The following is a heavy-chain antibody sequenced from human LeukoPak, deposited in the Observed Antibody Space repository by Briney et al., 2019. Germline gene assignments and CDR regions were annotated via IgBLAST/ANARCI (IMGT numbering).Heavy chain of an antibody. J-gene: IGHJ4*02. V-gene: IGHV3-7*01. D-gene: IGHD1-26*01. CDR2: IKHDGSGK. Sequence: GASLRLSCVGSGFSFSSYWMTWVRQAPGKGLEWVANIKHDGSGKYYVDSVKGRFTISRDNARDSLYLQMNSLRAEDTAIYYCARVGSYYSFDSWGQGTLVTVSS. CDR3: ARVGSYYSFDS. CDR1: GFSFSSYW.